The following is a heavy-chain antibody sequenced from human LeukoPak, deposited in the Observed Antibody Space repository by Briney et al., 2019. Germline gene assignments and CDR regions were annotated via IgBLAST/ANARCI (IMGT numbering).Heavy chain of an antibody. CDR2: IYTSGST. J-gene: IGHJ6*03. CDR1: GGSISSGSYY. Sequence: SQTLSLTCTVSGGSISSGSYYWSWIRQPAGKGLEWIGRIYTSGSTNYNPSLKSRVTISVDTSKNQFSLKLSSVTAADTAVYYCARGVPYYDSSGYSYYYYYYMDVRGKGTTVTVSS. V-gene: IGHV4-61*02. D-gene: IGHD3-22*01. CDR3: ARGVPYYDSSGYSYYYYYYMDV.